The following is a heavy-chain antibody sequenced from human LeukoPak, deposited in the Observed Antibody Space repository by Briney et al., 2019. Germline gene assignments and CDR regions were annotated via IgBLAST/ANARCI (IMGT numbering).Heavy chain of an antibody. Sequence: GGSLRLSCAASGFSFSTSAMNWVRQAPGKGLEWVSASGYTSTDKYYVASVKGRFTNSRDNAENSLYLQINSLRAEDSAVYYCLRGDNRDYWGQGTLVTVSS. CDR3: LRGDNRDY. D-gene: IGHD1-14*01. J-gene: IGHJ4*02. CDR2: SGYTSTDK. V-gene: IGHV3-21*01. CDR1: GFSFSTSA.